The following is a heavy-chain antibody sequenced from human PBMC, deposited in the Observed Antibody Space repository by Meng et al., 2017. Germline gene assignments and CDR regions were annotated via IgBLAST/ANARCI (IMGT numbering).Heavy chain of an antibody. CDR3: ARDFDY. CDR2: ITKDGSRK. V-gene: IGHV3-30*16. J-gene: IGHJ4*02. Sequence: QVQVGGSGGDLVPPGRSLTLSCAASGIIFSNYEMHWVRQAPGKGLEWVACITKDGSRKYYLGSVRGRFTISRDNSKNTLYLEMNSLRSEDTALYYCARDFDYWGQGTLVTVSS. CDR1: GIIFSNYE.